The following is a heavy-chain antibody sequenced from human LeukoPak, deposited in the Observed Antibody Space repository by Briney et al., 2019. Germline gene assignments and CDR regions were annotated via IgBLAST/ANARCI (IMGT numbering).Heavy chain of an antibody. Sequence: SETLSLTCTVSGGSISSYYWSWIRQPPGKGLEWIGYIYYSGSTNYNPSLKSRVTISGDTSKNQFSLKLSSGTAADTAGYYGASSYSGGWFEGVWGQGTLVTVSS. CDR1: GGSISSYY. D-gene: IGHD6-19*01. J-gene: IGHJ4*02. CDR3: ASSYSGGWFEGV. V-gene: IGHV4-59*01. CDR2: IYYSGST.